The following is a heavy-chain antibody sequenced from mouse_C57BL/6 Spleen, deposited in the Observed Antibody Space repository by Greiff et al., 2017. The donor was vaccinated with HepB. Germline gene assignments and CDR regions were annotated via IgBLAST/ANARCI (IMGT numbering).Heavy chain of an antibody. CDR2: ISNGGGST. D-gene: IGHD3-1*01. CDR3: ARHGPGRVFDY. V-gene: IGHV5-12*01. CDR1: GFTFSDYY. Sequence: EVQGVESGGGLVQPGGSLKLSCAASGFTFSDYYMYWVRQTPEKRLEWVANISNGGGSTYYPDTVKGRFTISRDNAKNTRYLQVSRLKSEDTAMYYCARHGPGRVFDYWGQGTTLTVSS. J-gene: IGHJ2*01.